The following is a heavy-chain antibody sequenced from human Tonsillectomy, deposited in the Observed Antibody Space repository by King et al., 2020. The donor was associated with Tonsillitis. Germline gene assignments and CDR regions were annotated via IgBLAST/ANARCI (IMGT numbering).Heavy chain of an antibody. Sequence: QLVQSGAEVKKPGASVKVSCKASGYTFTGYYMHWVRQAPGQGLEWMGWINPNSGDTNNAQTFEGRVTMTRDTSISTAYMELSRLRSDDTAVYFCETKVRGAEDFYYYYAMDVWGQGTTVTVSS. CDR1: GYTFTGYY. D-gene: IGHD3-10*01. V-gene: IGHV1-2*02. CDR2: INPNSGDT. CDR3: ETKVRGAEDFYYYYAMDV. J-gene: IGHJ6*02.